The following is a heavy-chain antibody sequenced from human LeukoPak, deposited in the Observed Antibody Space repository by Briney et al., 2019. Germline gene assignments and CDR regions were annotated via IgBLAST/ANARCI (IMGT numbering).Heavy chain of an antibody. CDR2: ISGSGGGT. Sequence: PGGSLRLSCEVSGITLSNYGMSWVRQAPGKGLEWVAGISGSGGGTNYADSVKGRFAISRDNSKNTLFLQMNSLRAEDTALYYCAKRPSSSTTGSASAFDIWGQGTMVTVSS. V-gene: IGHV3-23*01. CDR1: GITLSNYG. CDR3: AKRPSSSTTGSASAFDI. J-gene: IGHJ3*02. D-gene: IGHD2-2*01.